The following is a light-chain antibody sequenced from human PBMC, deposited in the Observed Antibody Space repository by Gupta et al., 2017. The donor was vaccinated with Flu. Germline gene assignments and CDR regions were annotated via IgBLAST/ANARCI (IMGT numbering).Light chain of an antibody. CDR3: QSGGNNINYV. CDR2: HNH. CDR1: QLGERS. J-gene: IGLJ1*01. Sequence: SYDLSQPPSVSVSPGQTANITCSGPQLGERSTFWYQQKPGQSPLVVIFHNHRRPSGIPERFSGSSSGNTATLTISESQPVDEADYYCQSGGNNINYVFGTGTKVTVL. V-gene: IGLV3-1*01.